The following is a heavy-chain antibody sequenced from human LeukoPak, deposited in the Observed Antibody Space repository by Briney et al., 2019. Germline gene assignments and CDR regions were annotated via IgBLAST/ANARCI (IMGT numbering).Heavy chain of an antibody. Sequence: SETLSLTCTVSGGSISSGGYYWSWIRQHPGKGLEWIGYIYYSGSTYYNPSLKSRVTISVDTSKNQFSLKLSSVTAADTAVYYCARDFRYSSGYFDYLGQGTLVTVSS. J-gene: IGHJ4*02. D-gene: IGHD3-22*01. CDR1: GGSISSGGYY. V-gene: IGHV4-31*03. CDR2: IYYSGST. CDR3: ARDFRYSSGYFDY.